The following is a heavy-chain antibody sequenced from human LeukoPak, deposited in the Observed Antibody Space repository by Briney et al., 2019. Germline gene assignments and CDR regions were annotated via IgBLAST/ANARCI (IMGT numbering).Heavy chain of an antibody. D-gene: IGHD3-10*01. CDR2: ISYDGSNK. J-gene: IGHJ4*02. V-gene: IGHV3-30*18. CDR1: GFTFSSYG. CDR3: AKDGGFGGPDY. Sequence: GGSLRLSCAASGFTFSSYGMHWVRQAPGKGLEWVAVISYDGSNKYYADSVKGRFTISRDNSKDTLYLQMNSLRAEDTAVYYCAKDGGFGGPDYWGQGTLVTVSS.